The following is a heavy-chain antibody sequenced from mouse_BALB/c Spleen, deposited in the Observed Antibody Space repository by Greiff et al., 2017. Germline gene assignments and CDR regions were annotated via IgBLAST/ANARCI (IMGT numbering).Heavy chain of an antibody. V-gene: IGHV1-9*01. CDR3: ARRGSSSYYYAMDY. D-gene: IGHD1-1*01. CDR2: ILPGSGST. Sequence: QVQLQQSGAELMKPGASVKISCKATGYTFSSYWIEWVKQRPGHGLEWIGEILPGSGSTNYNEKFKGKATFTADTSSNTAYMQLSSLTSEDSAVYYCARRGSSSYYYAMDYWGQGTSVTVSS. J-gene: IGHJ4*01. CDR1: GYTFSSYW.